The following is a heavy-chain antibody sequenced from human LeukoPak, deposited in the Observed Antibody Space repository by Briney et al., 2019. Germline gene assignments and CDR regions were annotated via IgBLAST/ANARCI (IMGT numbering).Heavy chain of an antibody. CDR3: AKAQIAAGTTYYFDY. D-gene: IGHD6-13*01. Sequence: PGGSLRLSCAASGFTFSSYAMSWVRQAPGKGLEWVSAISGSGGSTNYADSVKGRFTISRDNSKNALYLQMNSLRAEDTAVYYCAKAQIAAGTTYYFDYWGQGTLVTVSS. CDR2: ISGSGGST. V-gene: IGHV3-23*01. CDR1: GFTFSSYA. J-gene: IGHJ4*02.